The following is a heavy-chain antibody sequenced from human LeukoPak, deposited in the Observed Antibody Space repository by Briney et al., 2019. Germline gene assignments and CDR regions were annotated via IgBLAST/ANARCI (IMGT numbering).Heavy chain of an antibody. CDR1: GCSINSYY. V-gene: IGHV4-59*01. Sequence: SETLSLTCTVSGCSINSYYWSWIRQPPGKGLEWIGYIYYNVSTNYNPSLKSRVTISVDTSKNQFSLKLRSVTAADTAVYYCARRDAFDLWGQGTMVTVSS. CDR3: ARRDAFDL. J-gene: IGHJ3*01. CDR2: IYYNVST.